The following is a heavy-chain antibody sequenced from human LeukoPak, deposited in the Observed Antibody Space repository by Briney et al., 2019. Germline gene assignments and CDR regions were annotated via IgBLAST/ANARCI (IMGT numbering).Heavy chain of an antibody. D-gene: IGHD2-15*01. CDR2: IYDSGVT. Sequence: PSQTLSLTCTVSGGSITSSGYYWSWIRQHPGKGLEWIAYIYDSGVTYYNPSLKSRVTISVDTSKSQFSLKLSSMTAADTAVYYCASRCSGGSCYSKGAFDYWGQGTLVTVSS. V-gene: IGHV4-31*03. J-gene: IGHJ4*02. CDR1: GGSITSSGYY. CDR3: ASRCSGGSCYSKGAFDY.